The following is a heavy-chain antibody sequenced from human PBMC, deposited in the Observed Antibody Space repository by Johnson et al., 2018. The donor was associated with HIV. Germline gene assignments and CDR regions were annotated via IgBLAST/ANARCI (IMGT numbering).Heavy chain of an antibody. D-gene: IGHD6-19*01. Sequence: QMQLVESGGGVVQPGRSLRLSCAASGFTFSSYAMHWVRQAPGKGLEWVAVISYDGSNKYYADSVKGRFTISRENSKNTKYLQLNRLRVGDTGLYYCVSVVRMPFSSDWKGFDIWGQGTLVSVSS. CDR3: VSVVRMPFSSDWKGFDI. CDR2: ISYDGSNK. J-gene: IGHJ3*02. CDR1: GFTFSSYA. V-gene: IGHV3-30*04.